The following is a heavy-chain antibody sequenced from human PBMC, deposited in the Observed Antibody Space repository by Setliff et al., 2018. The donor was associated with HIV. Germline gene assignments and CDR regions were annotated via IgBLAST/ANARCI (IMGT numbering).Heavy chain of an antibody. CDR3: ARGWEGGMDY. J-gene: IGHJ4*02. CDR2: INPSSGST. CDR1: GYTFTSYY. D-gene: IGHD1-26*01. V-gene: IGHV1-46*01. Sequence: ASVKVSCKASGYTFTSYYMHWVRQAPGQGLEWMGIINPSSGSTTYAQKFQGRVTMTEDTSTNTLYMELSSLRSEDTAVYYCARGWEGGMDYWGQGTLVTVSS.